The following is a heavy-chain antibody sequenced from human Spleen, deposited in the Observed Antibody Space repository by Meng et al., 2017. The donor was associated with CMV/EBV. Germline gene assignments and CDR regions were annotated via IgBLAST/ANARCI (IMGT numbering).Heavy chain of an antibody. CDR3: AREGPAGSHSGDGMDV. Sequence: GGSLRLSCAASGFTFTDYAMSWVRQAPGKGLEWVSVIYSGGSTTYYADSVKGRFTISRDNSKNTMYLQMNSLRAEDTAVYYCAREGPAGSHSGDGMDVWGQGTTVTVSS. D-gene: IGHD2-2*01. J-gene: IGHJ6*02. V-gene: IGHV3-23*03. CDR1: GFTFTDYA. CDR2: IYSGGSTT.